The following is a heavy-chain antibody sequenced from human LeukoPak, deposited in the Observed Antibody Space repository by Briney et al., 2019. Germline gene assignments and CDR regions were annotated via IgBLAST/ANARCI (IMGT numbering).Heavy chain of an antibody. CDR2: IKEDESEK. CDR1: GFTFSSYW. CDR3: AREGQQWLVLYYFDY. J-gene: IGHJ4*02. Sequence: GGSLRLSCAASGFTFSSYWMSWVRQAPGKGLEWVANIKEDESEKYYVDSVKGRFTISRDNAKNSLYLQMNSLRAEDTAVYYCAREGQQWLVLYYFDYWGQGTLVTVSS. V-gene: IGHV3-7*03. D-gene: IGHD6-19*01.